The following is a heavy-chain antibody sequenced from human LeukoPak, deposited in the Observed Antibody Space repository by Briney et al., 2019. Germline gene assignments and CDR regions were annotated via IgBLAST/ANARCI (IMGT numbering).Heavy chain of an antibody. Sequence: SETLSLACTVSGGSISSYYWSWIRQPPGKGLEWVGYIYYSGTTKYNPSLKSRVSISVDTSKNQFSLKLSSVTAADTAVYYCARGVYIAAAQYAYWGQGTLVTVSS. CDR3: ARGVYIAAAQYAY. J-gene: IGHJ4*02. CDR2: IYYSGTT. D-gene: IGHD6-13*01. CDR1: GGSISSYY. V-gene: IGHV4-59*01.